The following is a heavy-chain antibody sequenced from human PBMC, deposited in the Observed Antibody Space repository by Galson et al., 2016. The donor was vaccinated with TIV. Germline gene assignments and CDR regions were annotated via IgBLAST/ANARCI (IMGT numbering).Heavy chain of an antibody. CDR2: IDPLGGGT. Sequence: SVKVSCKASGYTLSHYYMHWVRQAPGQGLEWEGVIDPLGGGTTYAPQFQGRVTMTRDTSTSTVYMELTSLKSDDTAIFYCATFSGARGPFDYWGQGTLVAVSS. CDR3: ATFSGARGPFDY. V-gene: IGHV1-46*01. D-gene: IGHD2-15*01. J-gene: IGHJ4*02. CDR1: GYTLSHYY.